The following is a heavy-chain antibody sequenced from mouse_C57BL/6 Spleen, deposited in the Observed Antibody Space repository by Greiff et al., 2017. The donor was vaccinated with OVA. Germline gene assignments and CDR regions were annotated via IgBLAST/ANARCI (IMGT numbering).Heavy chain of an antibody. D-gene: IGHD2-4*01. Sequence: VQLQQPGAELVKPGASVKMSCKASGYTFTSYWITWVKQRPGQGLEWIGEIFPGSGSTNYNEKFTSKATMTVDTSSSTAYMQLSSLTSEDAAVYYCARGIYYDYDDAMDYWGQGTSVTVSA. CDR1: GYTFTSYW. CDR2: IFPGSGST. CDR3: ARGIYYDYDDAMDY. V-gene: IGHV1-55*01. J-gene: IGHJ4*01.